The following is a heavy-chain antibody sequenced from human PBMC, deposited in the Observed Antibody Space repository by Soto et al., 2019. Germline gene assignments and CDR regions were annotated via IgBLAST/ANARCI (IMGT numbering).Heavy chain of an antibody. CDR3: ASGPHFQGSGWYLHYYYGMDV. V-gene: IGHV1-3*01. J-gene: IGHJ6*02. D-gene: IGHD6-19*01. CDR2: INAGNGNT. CDR1: GYTFTSYA. Sequence: GASVKVSCKASGYTFTSYAMHWVRQAPGQRLEWMGWINAGNGNTKYSQKFQGRVTITRDTSASTAYMELSSLRSEDTAVYYCASGPHFQGSGWYLHYYYGMDVCGQGTTVTVAS.